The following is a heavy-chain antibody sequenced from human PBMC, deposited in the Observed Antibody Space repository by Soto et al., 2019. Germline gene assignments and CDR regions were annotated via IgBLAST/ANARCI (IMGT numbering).Heavy chain of an antibody. Sequence: GESLKISCKGSGYSFTSYWIAWVRQMPGKGLEWMGIIHPGDSDTRYSPSFQGQVTISADKSTNTAYLRWSSLKASDTAMYYCARPASGWYQVDYWAQGTLVTVSS. J-gene: IGHJ4*02. V-gene: IGHV5-51*01. CDR3: ARPASGWYQVDY. D-gene: IGHD6-19*01. CDR2: IHPGDSDT. CDR1: GYSFTSYW.